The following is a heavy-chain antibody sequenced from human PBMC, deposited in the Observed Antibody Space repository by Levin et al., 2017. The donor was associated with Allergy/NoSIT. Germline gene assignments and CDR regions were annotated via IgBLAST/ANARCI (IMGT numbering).Heavy chain of an antibody. CDR2: ISSSSSYI. CDR3: AREFTGYYYGSGNGGFDY. D-gene: IGHD3-10*01. Sequence: PGGSLRLSCAASGFTFSSYSMNWVRQAPGKGLEWVSSISSSSSYIYYADSVKGRFTISRDNAKNSLYLQMNSLRAEDTAVYYCAREFTGYYYGSGNGGFDYWGQGTLVTVSS. CDR1: GFTFSSYS. J-gene: IGHJ4*02. V-gene: IGHV3-21*01.